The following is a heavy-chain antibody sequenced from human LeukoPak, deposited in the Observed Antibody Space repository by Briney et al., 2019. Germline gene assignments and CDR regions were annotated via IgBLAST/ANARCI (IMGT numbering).Heavy chain of an antibody. CDR2: IYSGDSDT. V-gene: IGHV5-51*01. J-gene: IGHJ3*02. CDR3: ARLTYDILTGHSDAFDI. CDR1: GYSFTSYW. Sequence: GESLKISCKGSGYSFTSYWIGWARQMPGKGLEWMGIIYSGDSDTRYSPSFQGQVTISADKSISTAYLQWSSLKASDTAMYYCARLTYDILTGHSDAFDIWGQGTMVTVSS. D-gene: IGHD3-9*01.